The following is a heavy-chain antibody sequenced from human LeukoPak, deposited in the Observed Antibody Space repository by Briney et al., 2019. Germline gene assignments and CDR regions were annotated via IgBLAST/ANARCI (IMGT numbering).Heavy chain of an antibody. Sequence: AGGSLRLSCAGSGFTFSSYEMNWVRQAPGKGLQWVSYLSRSGNTIYYADSVKGRFTISRENAGNSLFLQMNSLSAENTAVYNCARRLPTYGMYVWGQGGTVTVSS. D-gene: IGHD2-21*02. CDR3: ARRLPTYGMYV. CDR1: GFTFSSYE. V-gene: IGHV3-48*03. J-gene: IGHJ6*02. CDR2: LSRSGNTI.